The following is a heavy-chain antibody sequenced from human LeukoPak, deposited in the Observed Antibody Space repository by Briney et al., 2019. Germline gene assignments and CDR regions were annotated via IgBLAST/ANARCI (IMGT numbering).Heavy chain of an antibody. CDR3: AKDRPTGGAVAGKIDY. Sequence: PGGSLRLSCAASVFTFCSYGMHWVRQAPGKGLEWVAFIRYDGSNKYYADSVKGRFTISRDNSKNTLYLQMNSLRAEDTAVYYCAKDRPTGGAVAGKIDYWGQGTLVTVSS. CDR2: IRYDGSNK. CDR1: VFTFCSYG. J-gene: IGHJ4*02. D-gene: IGHD6-19*01. V-gene: IGHV3-30*02.